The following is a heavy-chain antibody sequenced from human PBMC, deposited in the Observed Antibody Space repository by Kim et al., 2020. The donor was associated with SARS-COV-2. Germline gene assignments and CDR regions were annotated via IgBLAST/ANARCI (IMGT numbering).Heavy chain of an antibody. CDR2: IYYSGST. D-gene: IGHD6-19*01. V-gene: IGHV4-39*01. J-gene: IGHJ6*02. Sequence: SETLSLTCTVSGGSISSSSYYWGWIRQPPGKGLEWIGSIYYSGSTYYNPSLKSRVTISVDTSKNQFSLKLSSVTAADTAVYYCASLAVAGTLDYYYYGMDVWGQGTTVTVSS. CDR3: ASLAVAGTLDYYYYGMDV. CDR1: GGSISSSSYY.